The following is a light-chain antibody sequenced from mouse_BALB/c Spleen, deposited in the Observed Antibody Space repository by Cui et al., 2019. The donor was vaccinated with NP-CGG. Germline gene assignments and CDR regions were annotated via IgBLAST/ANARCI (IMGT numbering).Light chain of an antibody. Sequence: QAVLTQDSAITTSPGETVTLTCRSSTGAVTTSNYANWVQEKPDHLFTGLIGGTNNRAPGVPARFSGSLIGDKAALTITGAQTEDEAIYFCALWYSNHWMFGGGTKLTVL. CDR1: TGAVTTSNY. CDR3: ALWYSNHWM. J-gene: IGLJ1*01. CDR2: GTN. V-gene: IGLV1*01.